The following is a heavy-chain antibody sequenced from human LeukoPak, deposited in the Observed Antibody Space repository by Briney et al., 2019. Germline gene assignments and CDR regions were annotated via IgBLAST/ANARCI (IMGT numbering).Heavy chain of an antibody. CDR2: IYYSGST. Sequence: PSQTLSLTCTVSGGSISSGDYYWSWIRQPPGKGLEWIGYIYYSGSTYCNPSLKSRVTISVDTSKNQFSLKLSSVTAADTAVYYCARDRYGGNSGEFDYWGQGTLVTVSS. CDR1: GGSISSGDYY. D-gene: IGHD4-23*01. J-gene: IGHJ4*02. CDR3: ARDRYGGNSGEFDY. V-gene: IGHV4-30-4*08.